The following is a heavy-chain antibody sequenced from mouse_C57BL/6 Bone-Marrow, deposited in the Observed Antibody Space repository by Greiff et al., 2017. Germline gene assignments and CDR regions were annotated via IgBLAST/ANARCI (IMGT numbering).Heavy chain of an antibody. CDR3: TTERGEGDDGDVYYFAN. CDR1: GFNIKDDY. V-gene: IGHV14-4*01. Sequence: VQLQQSGAELVRPGASVKLSCTASGFNIKDDYMHWVKQRPEQGLEWIGWLDPENGDTEYASKFQGKATITADTSSNTAYLQLSSLTSEDTAVYYCTTERGEGDDGDVYYFANRRQG. D-gene: IGHD2-2*01. CDR2: LDPENGDT. J-gene: IGHJ2*01.